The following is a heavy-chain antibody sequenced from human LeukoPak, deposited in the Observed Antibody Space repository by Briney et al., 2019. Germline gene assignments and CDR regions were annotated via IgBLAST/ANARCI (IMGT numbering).Heavy chain of an antibody. Sequence: RTGGSLRLSCAASGFTFSSYSMNWVRQAPGKGLEWVSYISSSSSTIYYADSVKGRFTISRDNAKNSLYLQMNSLRAEDTAVYYCAGGYSSSWYYYYYYGMDVWGQGTTVTVS. CDR3: AGGYSSSWYYYYYYGMDV. CDR1: GFTFSSYS. CDR2: ISSSSSTI. J-gene: IGHJ6*02. D-gene: IGHD6-13*01. V-gene: IGHV3-48*01.